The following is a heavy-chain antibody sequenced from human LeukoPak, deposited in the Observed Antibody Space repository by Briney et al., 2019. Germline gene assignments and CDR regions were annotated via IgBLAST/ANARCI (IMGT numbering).Heavy chain of an antibody. Sequence: PGRSLRLSCAASGFTFSSYGMHWVRQAPGKGLEWVAVVSYDGSNKYYADSVKGRFTISRDNSKNTLYLQMNSLRVEDTAVYYCARDSTYYYGSGSSGPHYFDYWGQGTLVTVSS. J-gene: IGHJ4*02. CDR2: VSYDGSNK. V-gene: IGHV3-30*03. CDR1: GFTFSSYG. CDR3: ARDSTYYYGSGSSGPHYFDY. D-gene: IGHD3-10*01.